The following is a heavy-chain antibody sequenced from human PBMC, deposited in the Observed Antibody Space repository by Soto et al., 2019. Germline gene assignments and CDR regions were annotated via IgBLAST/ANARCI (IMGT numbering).Heavy chain of an antibody. CDR1: GFTFSSYG. J-gene: IGHJ4*02. CDR3: AKGPIGVVIPPLDY. V-gene: IGHV3-30*18. D-gene: IGHD3-3*01. CDR2: ISYDGSNK. Sequence: LRLSCAASGFTFSSYGMHWVRQAPGKGLEWVAVISYDGSNKYYADSVKGRFTISRDNSKNTLYLQMNSLRAEDTAVYYCAKGPIGVVIPPLDYWGQGTLVTVSS.